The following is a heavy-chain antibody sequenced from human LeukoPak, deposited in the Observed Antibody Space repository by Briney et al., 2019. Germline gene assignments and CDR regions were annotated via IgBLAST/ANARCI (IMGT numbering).Heavy chain of an antibody. CDR3: AKDGFDP. CDR1: GFTFSSYG. Sequence: PGGSLRLSCAASGFTFSSYGMHWVRQAPGKGLEWVAVIWYGGSNKYYADSVKGRFTISRDNSKNTLYLQMNSLRAEDTAVYYCAKDGFDPWGQGTLVTVSS. V-gene: IGHV3-30*02. CDR2: IWYGGSNK. J-gene: IGHJ5*02.